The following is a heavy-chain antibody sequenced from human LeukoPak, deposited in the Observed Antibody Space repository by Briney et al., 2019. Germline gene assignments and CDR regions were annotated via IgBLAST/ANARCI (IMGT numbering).Heavy chain of an antibody. CDR2: ISAYNGNT. J-gene: IGHJ3*02. D-gene: IGHD3-16*02. CDR1: GYRLSSYG. V-gene: IGHV1-18*01. Sequence: ASVKVSCKASGYRLSSYGISWVRQAPGQGLEWMGWISAYNGNTNSAQKFQGRVTMTTGTSTSSAYMELRSLRSDDTAVYYCARTKSRLGELSLDPDAFDIWGQGTMVTVSS. CDR3: ARTKSRLGELSLDPDAFDI.